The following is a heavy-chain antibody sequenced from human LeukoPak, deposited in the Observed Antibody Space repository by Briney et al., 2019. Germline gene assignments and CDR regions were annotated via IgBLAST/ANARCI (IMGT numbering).Heavy chain of an antibody. CDR2: IYYSGST. V-gene: IGHV4-39*01. CDR3: ARHILRWFGESPNWFDP. J-gene: IGHJ5*02. Sequence: SQSLSPAWAVDAGSFGGYYWGWIRQPARKGLEWIGSIYYSGSTYYNPSLKSRVTISVDTSKNQFSLRRSSVTAADTAVYYCARHILRWFGESPNWFDPWGQGTLVTVSS. CDR1: AGSFGGYY. D-gene: IGHD3-10*01.